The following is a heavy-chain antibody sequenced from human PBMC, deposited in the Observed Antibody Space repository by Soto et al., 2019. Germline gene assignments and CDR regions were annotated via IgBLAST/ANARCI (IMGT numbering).Heavy chain of an antibody. V-gene: IGHV3-23*01. CDR3: AKDRTSGHAWGFDY. CDR2: VSASGGTT. D-gene: IGHD7-27*01. CDR1: GFTFSSYA. J-gene: IGHJ4*02. Sequence: EVQLLESGGGLVQPGGSLRLSCVASGFTFSSYAMSWVRQAPGKGLEWVSAVSASGGTTYYADSVKGRFTISRDNPKNAFYLQMSSLRVEDAAIYYCAKDRTSGHAWGFDYWGQGTLVRVSS.